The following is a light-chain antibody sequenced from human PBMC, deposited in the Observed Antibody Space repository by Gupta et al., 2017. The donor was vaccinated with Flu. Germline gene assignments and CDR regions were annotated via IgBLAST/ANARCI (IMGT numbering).Light chain of an antibody. J-gene: IGLJ3*02. CDR2: EGS. CDR3: CSYASTSTSHWV. CDR1: SSDVGSYYL. V-gene: IGLV2-23*01. Sequence: HSALTQPASVSGSPGQSITISCTGTSSDVGSYYLVSWYQQHPGKAPKLIIYEGSRRPSGVSNRFSGSKSGNTASLTISGLQAEDEADYHCCSYASTSTSHWVFGGGTKLTVL.